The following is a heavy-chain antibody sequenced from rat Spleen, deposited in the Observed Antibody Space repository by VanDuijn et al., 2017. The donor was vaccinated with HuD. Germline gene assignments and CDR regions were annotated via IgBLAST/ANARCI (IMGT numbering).Heavy chain of an antibody. CDR2: INSAGST. V-gene: IGHV3-3*01. CDR1: GYSITSSYR. D-gene: IGHD1-3*01. J-gene: IGHJ3*01. CDR3: ARSGTTVDDWFAY. Sequence: EVQLQESGPGLVKPSQSLSLTCSVTGYSITSSYRWNWIRKFPGNKLEWMGYINSAGSTNYNPSLKSRISITRDTSKNQFFLQVNSVTTEDTATYYCARSGTTVDDWFAYWGQGTLVTVSS.